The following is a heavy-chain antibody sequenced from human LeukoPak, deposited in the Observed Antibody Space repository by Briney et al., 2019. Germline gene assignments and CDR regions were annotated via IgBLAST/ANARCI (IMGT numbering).Heavy chain of an antibody. CDR1: GFTFKDYG. CDR2: INWNGGGT. D-gene: IGHD1-26*01. J-gene: IGHJ6*02. CDR3: AKHMRATNTYSFFGLDV. Sequence: GGSLRLSCAATGFTFKDYGMHWVRQPPGKGLEWVSSINWNGGGTDYADSVKGRFTISRDNAKNSLYLQLSSLRPEDTVLYYCAKHMRATNTYSFFGLDVWGQGTTVTVSS. V-gene: IGHV3-9*01.